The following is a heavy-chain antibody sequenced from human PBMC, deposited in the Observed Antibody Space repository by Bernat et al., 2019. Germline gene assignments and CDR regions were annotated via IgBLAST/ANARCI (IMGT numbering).Heavy chain of an antibody. Sequence: EVQLLESGGGLVQPGGSLRLSCAASGFTFSSDAMSWVRQAPGKGLEWVSAISGSGGSTYYADSVKGRFTISRDNSKKTLYLQMNSLRAEDTAVYYCAKVRGARNYYDSSGYYDWGQGTLVTVSS. CDR3: AKVRGARNYYDSSGYYD. CDR1: GFTFSSDA. D-gene: IGHD3-22*01. J-gene: IGHJ4*02. CDR2: ISGSGGST. V-gene: IGHV3-23*01.